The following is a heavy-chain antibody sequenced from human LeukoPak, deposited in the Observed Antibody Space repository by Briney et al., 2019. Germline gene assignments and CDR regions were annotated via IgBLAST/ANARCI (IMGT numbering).Heavy chain of an antibody. CDR2: ISAYNGNT. Sequence: ASVKVSCKASGYTFTSYGISWVRQAPGQGLEWMGWISAYNGNTNYAQKLQGRVTMTTDTSTSTAYMELRSLRSDDTAVYYCARDEYSSSWYWRYFDYWGQGTLVTVSS. V-gene: IGHV1-18*01. CDR3: ARDEYSSSWYWRYFDY. J-gene: IGHJ4*02. D-gene: IGHD6-13*01. CDR1: GYTFTSYG.